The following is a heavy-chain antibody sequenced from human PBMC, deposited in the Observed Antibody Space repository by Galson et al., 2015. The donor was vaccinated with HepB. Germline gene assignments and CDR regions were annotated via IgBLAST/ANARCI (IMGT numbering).Heavy chain of an antibody. CDR3: ARAGDSRGWDFEY. J-gene: IGHJ4*02. CDR2: SNWNGGNK. CDR1: GFTLDDYG. D-gene: IGHD6-19*01. Sequence: SLRLSCAASGFTLDDYGMSWVRQAPGKGLEWVAGSNWNGGNKGYADSVKGRFTISRDDAKNSLQLQMNSLRAEDTALYYCARAGDSRGWDFEYWGQGTLVTVSS. V-gene: IGHV3-20*04.